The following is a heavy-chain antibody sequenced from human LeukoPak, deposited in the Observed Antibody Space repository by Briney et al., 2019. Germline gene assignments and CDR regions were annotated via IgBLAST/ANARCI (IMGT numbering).Heavy chain of an antibody. Sequence: GGSLRLSCAASGFTFTMFGMNWVRQAPGKGLEWVSSISSSSSYIYYADSVKGRFTISRDNAKNSLYLQMNSLRAEDTAVYYCARVRLYGSGTYYSDYWGQGTLVTVSS. D-gene: IGHD3-10*01. CDR3: ARVRLYGSGTYYSDY. V-gene: IGHV3-21*01. J-gene: IGHJ4*02. CDR1: GFTFTMFG. CDR2: ISSSSSYI.